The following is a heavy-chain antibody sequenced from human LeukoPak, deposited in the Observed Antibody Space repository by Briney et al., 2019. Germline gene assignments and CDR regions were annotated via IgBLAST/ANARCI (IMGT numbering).Heavy chain of an antibody. CDR2: VHPGDSDI. Sequence: GESLQISCQGSGYTFTSYWIGWVRQMPGKGLEWMGSVHPGDSDIRYSPSFQGQVTISADKSISTAYLQWSSLRASDTAMYYCARWAGYSISWHYFNYWGQGTLVTVSS. J-gene: IGHJ4*02. D-gene: IGHD6-13*01. CDR3: ARWAGYSISWHYFNY. CDR1: GYTFTSYW. V-gene: IGHV5-51*01.